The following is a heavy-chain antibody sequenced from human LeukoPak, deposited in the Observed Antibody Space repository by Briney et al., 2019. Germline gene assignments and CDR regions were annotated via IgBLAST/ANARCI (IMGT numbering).Heavy chain of an antibody. D-gene: IGHD6-19*01. CDR1: RFTFSSYA. J-gene: IGHJ4*02. V-gene: IGHV3-30*04. CDR3: ARDLGQWLAYFDY. CDR2: ISYDGSNK. Sequence: PGRSLRLSCAASRFTFSSYAMHWVRQAPGKGLEWVAVISYDGSNKYYADSVKGRFTISRDNSKNTLYLQMNSLRAEDTAVYYCARDLGQWLAYFDYWGQGTLVTVSS.